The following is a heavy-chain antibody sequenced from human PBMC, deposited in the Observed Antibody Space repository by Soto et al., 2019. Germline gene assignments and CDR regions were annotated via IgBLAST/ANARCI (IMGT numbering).Heavy chain of an antibody. CDR1: GGAFSSYA. J-gene: IGHJ6*02. CDR3: ARLKRFSSPRSGLEYYYGRDV. CDR2: IIPIFGTA. V-gene: IGHV1-69*13. Sequence: ASVKVSCKASGGAFSSYAISWVRQAPGQGLEWMGGIIPIFGTANYAQKFQGRVTITADESTSTAYMELSSLRSEDTAVYYCARLKRFSSPRSGLEYYYGRDVWGQGTTVTVSS. D-gene: IGHD6-13*01.